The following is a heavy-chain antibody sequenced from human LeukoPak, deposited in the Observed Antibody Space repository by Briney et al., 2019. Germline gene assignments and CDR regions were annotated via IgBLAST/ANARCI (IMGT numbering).Heavy chain of an antibody. CDR1: GGSINNYY. J-gene: IGHJ3*02. CDR3: ARAPVTVKDSFDI. V-gene: IGHV4-4*07. D-gene: IGHD4-11*01. Sequence: KPSETLSLTRAVSGGSINNYYWSWIRQPARKGLEWIGGIFTSGSTNYNASLKSRVTMSVDTSKNQFSLKLRSMTAADTAVYYCARAPVTVKDSFDIWGQGTMVTVSS. CDR2: IFTSGST.